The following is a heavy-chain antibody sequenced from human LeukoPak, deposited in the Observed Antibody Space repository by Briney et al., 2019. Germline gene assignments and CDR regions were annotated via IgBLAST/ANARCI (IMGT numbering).Heavy chain of an antibody. CDR1: GFTFSSYG. Sequence: GRSLRLSCAASGFTFSSYGMHWVRQAPGKGLEWVAVISYDGSNKYYADSVKGRFTISRDNSKNTLYLQMNSLRAEDTAVYYCAKDRTLLLPYFDWAPTDFDYWGQGTLVTVSS. J-gene: IGHJ4*02. V-gene: IGHV3-30*18. CDR3: AKDRTLLLPYFDWAPTDFDY. D-gene: IGHD3-9*01. CDR2: ISYDGSNK.